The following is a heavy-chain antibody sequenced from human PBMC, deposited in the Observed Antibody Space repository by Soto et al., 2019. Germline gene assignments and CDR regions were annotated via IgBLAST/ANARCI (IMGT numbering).Heavy chain of an antibody. CDR3: ARDHLLGSRAFDI. J-gene: IGHJ3*02. CDR1: GFRFSDYY. CDR2: ISDSGYYT. V-gene: IGHV3-11*06. Sequence: GGSLRLSCAASGFRFSDYYMNWIRQTPGGGLEWLSYISDSGYYTSYADSVEGRFTVSRDNAENSLYLQMNSLSAEDTAVYYCARDHLLGSRAFDIWGQGTMVTVSS. D-gene: IGHD1-26*01.